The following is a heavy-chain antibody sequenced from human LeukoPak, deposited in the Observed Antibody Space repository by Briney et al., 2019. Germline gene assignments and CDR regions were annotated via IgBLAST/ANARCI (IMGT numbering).Heavy chain of an antibody. J-gene: IGHJ4*02. CDR1: GFTVSSNY. Sequence: GGSLRLSCAASGFTVSSNYMSWVRQAPGKGLEWVSVIYSGGSTYYADSVKGRFTISRDNSKNTLYLQMNSLRAEDTAVYYCAKDVVAVAGTGDFDYWGQGTLVTVSS. D-gene: IGHD6-19*01. V-gene: IGHV3-53*01. CDR3: AKDVVAVAGTGDFDY. CDR2: IYSGGST.